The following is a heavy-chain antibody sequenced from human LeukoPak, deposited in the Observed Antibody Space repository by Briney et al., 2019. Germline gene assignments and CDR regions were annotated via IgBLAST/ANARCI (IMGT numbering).Heavy chain of an antibody. Sequence: SETLSLTCTVSGYSISSGYYWGWIRQPPGKGLEWIGSIYHSGSTYYNPSLKSRVTISVDTSKNQFSLKLSSVTAADTAVYYCARVRTYYYDSSGYYGAPGAFDIWGQGTMVTVSS. D-gene: IGHD3-22*01. CDR3: ARVRTYYYDSSGYYGAPGAFDI. V-gene: IGHV4-38-2*02. J-gene: IGHJ3*02. CDR1: GYSISSGYY. CDR2: IYHSGST.